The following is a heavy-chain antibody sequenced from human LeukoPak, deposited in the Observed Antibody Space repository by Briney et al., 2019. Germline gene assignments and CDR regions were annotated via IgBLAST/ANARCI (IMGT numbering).Heavy chain of an antibody. J-gene: IGHJ4*02. D-gene: IGHD3-22*01. CDR3: ARDQGGIVVVIILDY. CDR1: GFTFSSYG. V-gene: IGHV3-30*03. Sequence: PGGSLRLSCAASGFTFSSYGMHWVRQAPGKGLEWVAVISYDGSNKYYADSVKGRFTISRDNSKNTLYLQMNSLRAEDTAVYYCARDQGGIVVVIILDYWGQGTLVTVSS. CDR2: ISYDGSNK.